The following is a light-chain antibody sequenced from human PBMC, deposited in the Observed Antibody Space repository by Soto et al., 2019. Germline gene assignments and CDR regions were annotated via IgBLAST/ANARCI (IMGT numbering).Light chain of an antibody. J-gene: IGKJ5*01. CDR2: AAS. V-gene: IGKV1-9*01. CDR1: QGISSY. CDR3: QQLNSYPFT. Sequence: IPLAHSPSSLSSSLGDRVTITCRASQGISSYLAWYQQKPGKAPKLLIYAASTLQSGVPSRFSGSGSGTDFTLTISSLQPEDFATYYCQQLNSYPFTFGQGTRLEI.